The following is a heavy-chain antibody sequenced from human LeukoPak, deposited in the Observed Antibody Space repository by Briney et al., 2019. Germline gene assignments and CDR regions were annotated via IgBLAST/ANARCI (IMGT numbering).Heavy chain of an antibody. CDR2: ISGSDDGT. CDR3: AKSPVSSCRGSFCYPFDY. V-gene: IGHV3-23*01. J-gene: IGHJ4*02. CDR1: GFTFSTYA. D-gene: IGHD2-15*01. Sequence: GGSLRLSCAASGFTFSTYAMSWVRQIPGKGLEWVSAISGSDDGTYYADSVKGRFTISRDNSRNTLYLQMNTLRAEDTAVYFCAKSPVSSCRGSFCYPFDYWGQGNLVTVSS.